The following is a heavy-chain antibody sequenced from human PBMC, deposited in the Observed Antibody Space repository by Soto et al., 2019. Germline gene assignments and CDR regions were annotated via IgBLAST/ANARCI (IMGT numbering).Heavy chain of an antibody. V-gene: IGHV4-34*01. Sequence: QVQLQQWGAGLLKPSETLSLTCAVYGGSFSGYYWSWIRQPPGKGLEWIGEINHSGSTNYNPSLTSRDTISVDTSKNQFSLKLSSVTAADSAVYYCPRAPPYYYGSGAGLGIWGQGTLVTVSA. D-gene: IGHD3-10*01. CDR1: GGSFSGYY. CDR2: INHSGST. CDR3: PRAPPYYYGSGAGLGI. J-gene: IGHJ4*02.